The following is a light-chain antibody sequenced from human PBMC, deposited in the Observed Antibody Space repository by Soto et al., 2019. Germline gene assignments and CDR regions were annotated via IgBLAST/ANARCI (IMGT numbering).Light chain of an antibody. CDR1: SSDVGGYNY. CDR3: CSYAGSYTFV. Sequence: QSALTQPRSVSGSPGGSVTISCTGASSDVGGYNYVSWYQQHPGKAPKLMIYDVNKRPSGVPDRFSGSKSGNTASLTISGLQAEDEVDYYCCSYAGSYTFVFGTGTKVTVL. V-gene: IGLV2-11*01. CDR2: DVN. J-gene: IGLJ1*01.